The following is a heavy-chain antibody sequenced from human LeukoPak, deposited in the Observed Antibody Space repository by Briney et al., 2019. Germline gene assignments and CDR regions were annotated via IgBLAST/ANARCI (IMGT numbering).Heavy chain of an antibody. D-gene: IGHD3-22*01. CDR2: ISSSSSYI. Sequence: GGSLRLSCAASGFTFSSFSMNWVRQAPGKGLEWVSSISSSSSYIYYADSVKGRFTISRDNAKNSLYLQMNSLRAEDTAVYYCASGVTMIVVQGGCDYWGQGTLVTVSS. CDR1: GFTFSSFS. J-gene: IGHJ4*02. CDR3: ASGVTMIVVQGGCDY. V-gene: IGHV3-21*01.